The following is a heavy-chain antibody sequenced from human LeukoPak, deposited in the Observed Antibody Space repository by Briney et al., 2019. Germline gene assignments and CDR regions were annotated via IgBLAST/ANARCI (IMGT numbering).Heavy chain of an antibody. V-gene: IGHV4-4*07. CDR1: GGSISSYY. D-gene: IGHD2-2*01. Sequence: SETLSLTCTVSGGSISSYYWSWIRQPAGKGLEWIGLIHTSGSTNCNPSLKSRVTMSVDTSKNQFSLKLSSVTAADTAVYYCARGKGSHCSSTTCYGGYYMDVWGKGTTVTISS. CDR3: ARGKGSHCSSTTCYGGYYMDV. CDR2: IHTSGST. J-gene: IGHJ6*03.